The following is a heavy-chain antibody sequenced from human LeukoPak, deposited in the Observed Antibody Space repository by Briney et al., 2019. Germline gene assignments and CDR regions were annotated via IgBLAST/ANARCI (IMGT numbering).Heavy chain of an antibody. Sequence: GGSLRLSCAASGFTFSSYGMHWVRQAPGKGLEWVAVISYDGSNKYYADSVKGRFTISRDNSKNTLYLQMNSLRAEDTAVYYCAKDRNAYHYGSGPFDYWGQGTLVTVSS. V-gene: IGHV3-30*18. CDR3: AKDRNAYHYGSGPFDY. CDR2: ISYDGSNK. J-gene: IGHJ4*02. D-gene: IGHD3-10*01. CDR1: GFTFSSYG.